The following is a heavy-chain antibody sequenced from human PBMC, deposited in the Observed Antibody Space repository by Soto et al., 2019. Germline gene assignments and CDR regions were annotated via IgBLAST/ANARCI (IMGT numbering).Heavy chain of an antibody. CDR3: ARAGCDGGSCYTLVGLRYGMDV. CDR1: GFTFSSYA. Sequence: QVQLVESGGGVVQPGRSLRLSCAASGFTFSSYAMHWVRQAPGKGLEWVAVVSYDGNNKYYADSVKGRFTISRDNSKNTLYLQMNSLRAEDTAEYYCARAGCDGGSCYTLVGLRYGMDVWGQGTTVTVSS. CDR2: VSYDGNNK. D-gene: IGHD2-15*01. V-gene: IGHV3-30-3*01. J-gene: IGHJ6*02.